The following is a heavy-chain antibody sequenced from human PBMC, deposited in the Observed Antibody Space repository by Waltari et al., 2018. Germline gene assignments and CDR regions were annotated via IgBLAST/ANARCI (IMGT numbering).Heavy chain of an antibody. V-gene: IGHV4-30-2*01. CDR3: AVSGPYPGSDY. CDR1: GVSTRSGGFS. J-gene: IGHJ4*02. Sequence: QLKVQESGPGLVKPSQTLSLTCAVSGVSTRSGGFSWSWIRQPPVKGLEWIGYIHHSGRTYYNPSLKSRVTLSVDTSKNQFSPKLSSVTAADTAVYYCAVSGPYPGSDYWGQGTLVTVSS. D-gene: IGHD3-10*01. CDR2: IHHSGRT.